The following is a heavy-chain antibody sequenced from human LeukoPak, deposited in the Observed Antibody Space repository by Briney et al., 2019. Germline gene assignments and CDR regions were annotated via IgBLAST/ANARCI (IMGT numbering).Heavy chain of an antibody. D-gene: IGHD2-2*01. CDR3: ARGGCSSTSCYMFD. J-gene: IGHJ4*02. CDR2: IYTSGST. V-gene: IGHV4-61*02. CDR1: GGSISSGSYY. Sequence: PSQTLSLTCTVSGGSISSGSYYWSWIRQPAGKGLEWIGRIYTSGSTNYNPSLKSRVTISVDTSKNQFSLKLSSVTAADTAVYYCARGGCSSTSCYMFDWGQGTLVTVSS.